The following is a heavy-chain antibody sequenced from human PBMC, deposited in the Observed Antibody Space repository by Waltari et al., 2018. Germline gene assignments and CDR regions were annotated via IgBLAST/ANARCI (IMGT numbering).Heavy chain of an antibody. CDR3: VRDRGMDA. J-gene: IGHJ6*02. CDR1: GFTFSCYW. Sequence: EVQLVESGGGLVQPGGSLRLSCAASGFTFSCYWMYWVRQAPGTGLAWVSHITSDGSNTGYADSVKGRFTISRDNAKNTLYMEMNSLRDEDTAVYYCVRDRGMDAWGQGTTVTVSS. V-gene: IGHV3-74*01. CDR2: ITSDGSNT.